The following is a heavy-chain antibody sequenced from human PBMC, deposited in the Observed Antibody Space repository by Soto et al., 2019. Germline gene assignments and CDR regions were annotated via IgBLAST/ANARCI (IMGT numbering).Heavy chain of an antibody. J-gene: IGHJ3*02. CDR1: GFTFDDYA. CDR2: ISWNSGSI. D-gene: IGHD1-26*01. V-gene: IGHV3-9*01. Sequence: EVQLVESGGGLVQPGRSLRLSCAASGFTFDDYAMHWVRQAPRNGLEWVSGISWNSGSIGYADSVKGRFTISRDKAKYSLYLHMNSLRAEDTALYYCAKDVVGATVLDAFDIWGQGTMVTVAS. CDR3: AKDVVGATVLDAFDI.